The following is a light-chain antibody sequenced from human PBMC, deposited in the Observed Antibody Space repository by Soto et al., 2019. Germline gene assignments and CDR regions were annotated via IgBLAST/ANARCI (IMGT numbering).Light chain of an antibody. CDR1: SSDVVGYNY. V-gene: IGLV2-8*01. CDR3: SSYAGSNNIYV. Sequence: QSVLTQPPSASGSPGQSVTISCTGTSSDVVGYNYVSWYQQHPGKAPKLMIYEVSKRPSGVPDRFSGSKSGNTASLTVSGLQAEDEADYYCSSYAGSNNIYVFGTGTKVTVL. J-gene: IGLJ1*01. CDR2: EVS.